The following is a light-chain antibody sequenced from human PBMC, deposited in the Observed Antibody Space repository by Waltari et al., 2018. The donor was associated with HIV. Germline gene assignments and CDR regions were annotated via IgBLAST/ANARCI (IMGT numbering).Light chain of an antibody. CDR2: AES. Sequence: IHMPQSPSPLSPSLGTRLTITCRASQSISSYLNWDQQKPGKAPKLLIYAESSLQSGVPSRFSGSGSGTDFTLTISSLQPEDVATYYCQQSYSTPYTFGQGTKLEIK. V-gene: IGKV1-39*01. CDR1: QSISSY. CDR3: QQSYSTPYT. J-gene: IGKJ2*01.